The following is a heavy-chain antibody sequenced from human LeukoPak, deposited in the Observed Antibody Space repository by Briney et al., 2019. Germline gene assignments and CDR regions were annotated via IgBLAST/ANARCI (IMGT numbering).Heavy chain of an antibody. CDR3: AKDQFYYYDSSGRWDY. V-gene: IGHV3-23*01. CDR2: ISGSGGST. Sequence: HPGRSLRLSCAASGFTFSSYAMSWVRQAPGKGLEWVSAISGSGGSTYYADSVKGRFTISRDNSKNTLYLQMNSLRAEDTAVYYCAKDQFYYYDSSGRWDYWGQGTLVTVSS. CDR1: GFTFSSYA. J-gene: IGHJ4*02. D-gene: IGHD3-22*01.